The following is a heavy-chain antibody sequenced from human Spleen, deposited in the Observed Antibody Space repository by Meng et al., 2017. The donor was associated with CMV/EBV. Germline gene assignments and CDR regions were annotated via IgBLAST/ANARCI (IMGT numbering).Heavy chain of an antibody. D-gene: IGHD3-22*01. CDR2: IKQDGSEK. V-gene: IGHV3-7*01. Sequence: GESLKISCAAPGFTISSYEMNWVRQAPGKGLEWVASIKQDGSEKYYVDSVKGRFTVSRDNALNSLYLQMNSLRAEDTAVYFCARANSPDYESTAYRPIDCWGQGTLVTVSS. CDR1: GFTISSYE. J-gene: IGHJ4*02. CDR3: ARANSPDYESTAYRPIDC.